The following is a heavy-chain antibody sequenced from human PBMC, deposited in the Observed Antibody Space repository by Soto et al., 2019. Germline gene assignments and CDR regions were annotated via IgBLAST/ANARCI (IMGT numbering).Heavy chain of an antibody. Sequence: GGSLRLSCAASGFTFSSYWMSWVRQAPGKGLEWVANIKQDGSEKYYVDSVKGRFTISRDNAKNSLYLQMNSLRAEDTAVYYCARPPTAAGDYYGMDVWGQGTTVTVSS. CDR2: IKQDGSEK. J-gene: IGHJ6*02. CDR1: GFTFSSYW. V-gene: IGHV3-7*01. D-gene: IGHD6-13*01. CDR3: ARPPTAAGDYYGMDV.